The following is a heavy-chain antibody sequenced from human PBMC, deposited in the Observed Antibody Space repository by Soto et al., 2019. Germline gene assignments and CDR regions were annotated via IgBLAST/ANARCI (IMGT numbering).Heavy chain of an antibody. CDR2: IYYSGST. D-gene: IGHD3-10*01. J-gene: IGHJ5*02. CDR1: GGSISSSSYY. Sequence: SETLSLTCTVSGGSISSSSYYWGWIRQPPGKGLEWIGSIYYSGSTYYNPSLKSRVTISVDTSKNQFSLKLSSVTAADTAVYCCARLRGSGSYYNHNWFDPWGQGTLVTVSS. V-gene: IGHV4-39*01. CDR3: ARLRGSGSYYNHNWFDP.